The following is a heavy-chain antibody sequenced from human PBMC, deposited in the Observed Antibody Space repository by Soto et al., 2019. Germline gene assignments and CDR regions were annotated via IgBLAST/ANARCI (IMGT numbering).Heavy chain of an antibody. V-gene: IGHV1-3*01. CDR2: INAGNGNT. Sequence: QVQLVQSGAEVKKPGASVKVSCKASGYTFTSYAMHWVRQAPGQRLEWMGWINAGNGNTKYSQKFQGRVTITRDTSASTAYMELSSLRSEDTAVYYCAREGYYDSSGYYYRGNYYYYGMDVWGQGTTVTVSS. CDR1: GYTFTSYA. J-gene: IGHJ6*02. CDR3: AREGYYDSSGYYYRGNYYYYGMDV. D-gene: IGHD3-22*01.